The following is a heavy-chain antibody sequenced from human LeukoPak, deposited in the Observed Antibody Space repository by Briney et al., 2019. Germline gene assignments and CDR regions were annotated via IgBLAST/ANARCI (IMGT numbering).Heavy chain of an antibody. Sequence: GGSLRLSCVVSGFIVNNNYINWVRQAPGKGLEWVSVFYSGGSTYYADSVKGRFTISRDNSKNTVFLQMNSLRAEDTAVYYCARDAAAGAGVFDYWGQGTLVTVSS. CDR1: GFIVNNNY. V-gene: IGHV3-53*01. CDR3: ARDAAAGAGVFDY. J-gene: IGHJ4*02. CDR2: FYSGGST. D-gene: IGHD6-13*01.